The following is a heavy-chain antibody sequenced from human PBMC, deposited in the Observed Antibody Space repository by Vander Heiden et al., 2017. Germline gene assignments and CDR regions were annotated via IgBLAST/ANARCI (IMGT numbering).Heavy chain of an antibody. CDR2: IFSNDEK. D-gene: IGHD3-22*01. J-gene: IGHJ3*02. CDR1: GFSLSNARMG. V-gene: IGHV2-26*01. Sequence: QVTLKESGPVLVKPTETLTLTCTVSGFSLSNARMGVSWIRQPPGKALEWLAHIFSNDEKSYSTSLKSRLTISKDTSKSQVVLTMTNMDPVDTATYYGARILDRYYYDSSGYFDAFDIWGQGTMVTVSS. CDR3: ARILDRYYYDSSGYFDAFDI.